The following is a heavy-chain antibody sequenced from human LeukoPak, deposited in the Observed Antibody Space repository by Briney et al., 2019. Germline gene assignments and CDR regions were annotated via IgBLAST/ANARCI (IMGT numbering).Heavy chain of an antibody. D-gene: IGHD5-18*01. CDR3: ARAYVDTAMVAGYYYMDV. Sequence: ASVKVSCKASGYTFTSYGISWVRQAPGRGLEWMGWISAYNGNTNYAQKLQDRVTMTTDTSTSTAYMELRSLRSDDTAVYYCARAYVDTAMVAGYYYMDVWGKGTTVTVSS. CDR1: GYTFTSYG. CDR2: ISAYNGNT. V-gene: IGHV1-18*01. J-gene: IGHJ6*03.